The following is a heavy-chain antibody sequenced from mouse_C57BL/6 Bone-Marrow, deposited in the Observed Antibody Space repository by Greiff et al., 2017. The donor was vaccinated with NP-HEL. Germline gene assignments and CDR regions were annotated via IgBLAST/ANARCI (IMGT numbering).Heavy chain of an antibody. CDR2: IYPSDSET. J-gene: IGHJ2*01. CDR3: ARQGYSNYGDRYYFDY. CDR1: GYTFTSYW. V-gene: IGHV1-61*01. Sequence: QVQLKQPGAELVRPGSSVKLSCKASGYTFTSYWMDWVKQRPGQGLEWIGNIYPSDSETHYNQKFKDKATLTVDKSSSTAYMQLSSLTSEDSAVYYCARQGYSNYGDRYYFDYWGQGTTLTVSS. D-gene: IGHD2-5*01.